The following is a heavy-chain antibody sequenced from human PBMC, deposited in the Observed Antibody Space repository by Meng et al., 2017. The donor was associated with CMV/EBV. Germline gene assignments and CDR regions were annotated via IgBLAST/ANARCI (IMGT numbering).Heavy chain of an antibody. CDR1: GFTLSNAW. J-gene: IGHJ6*02. CDR3: TNPPPRRRGYCSSTSCPRWYGMDV. V-gene: IGHV3-15*01. Sequence: GESLKTSCAASGFTLSNAWMSWVRQAPGKGLEWVGRIKSKTDGGTTDYAAPVKGRCTISRDDSKNTQYLQMNSLKTEDTAVYYCTNPPPRRRGYCSSTSCPRWYGMDVWGQGTTVTVSS. CDR2: IKSKTDGGTT. D-gene: IGHD2-2*03.